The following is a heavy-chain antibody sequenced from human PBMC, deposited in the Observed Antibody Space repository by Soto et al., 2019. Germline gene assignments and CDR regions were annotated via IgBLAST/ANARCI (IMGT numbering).Heavy chain of an antibody. V-gene: IGHV1-2*04. CDR3: ARGGIAAAGYYYYGTDV. CDR2: INPNSGGT. J-gene: IGHJ6*02. Sequence: ASVKVSCKASGYTFTGYYMHWVRQAPGQGLEWMGWINPNSGGTNYAQKFQGWVTMTRDTSISTAYMELSRLRSDDTAVYYCARGGIAAAGYYYYGTDVWGQGTTVTVSS. CDR1: GYTFTGYY. D-gene: IGHD6-13*01.